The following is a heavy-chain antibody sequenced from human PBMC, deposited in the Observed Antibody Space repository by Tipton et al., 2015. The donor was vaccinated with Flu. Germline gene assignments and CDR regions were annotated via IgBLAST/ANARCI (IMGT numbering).Heavy chain of an antibody. CDR1: GGSFSGYY. CDR3: ARTRIAAAVHRPGGYYYMDV. J-gene: IGHJ6*03. CDR2: INHSGST. Sequence: TLSLTCAVYGGSFSGYYWSWIRQPPGKGLEWIGEINHSGSTNYNPSLKSRVTISVDTSKNQFSLKLSSVTAADTAVYYCARTRIAAAVHRPGGYYYMDVWGKGTTVTVSS. D-gene: IGHD6-13*01. V-gene: IGHV4-34*01.